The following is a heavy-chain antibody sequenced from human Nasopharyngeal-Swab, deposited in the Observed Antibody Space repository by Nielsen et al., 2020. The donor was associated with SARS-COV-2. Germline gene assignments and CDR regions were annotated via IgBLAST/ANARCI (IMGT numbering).Heavy chain of an antibody. Sequence: ASVKVSCKASGYTFTSYGISWVRQAPGQGLEWMGWISAYNGNTNYAQKLQGRVTMTTDTSTSTAYMELSSLRSEDTAVYYCARDSGNYYDSSGYSSERYYYYYMDVWGKGTTVTVSS. CDR3: ARDSGNYYDSSGYSSERYYYYYMDV. CDR1: GYTFTSYG. V-gene: IGHV1-18*04. J-gene: IGHJ6*03. CDR2: ISAYNGNT. D-gene: IGHD3-22*01.